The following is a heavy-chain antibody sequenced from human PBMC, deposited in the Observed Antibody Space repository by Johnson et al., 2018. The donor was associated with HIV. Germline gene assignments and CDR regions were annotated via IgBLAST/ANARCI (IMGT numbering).Heavy chain of an antibody. J-gene: IGHJ3*02. CDR1: GFTFSRNA. Sequence: QVQLVESGGGVVQPGGSLGLSCTASGFTFSRNAMHWVRQPPGKGLEWVSVIYSGGNTFYTDSVKGRFTISRDNSKNTLYLQMISLRAEDTAVYYCAKFAVAGFDIWGQGTMVTVSS. CDR3: AKFAVAGFDI. V-gene: IGHV3-NL1*01. D-gene: IGHD6-19*01. CDR2: IYSGGNT.